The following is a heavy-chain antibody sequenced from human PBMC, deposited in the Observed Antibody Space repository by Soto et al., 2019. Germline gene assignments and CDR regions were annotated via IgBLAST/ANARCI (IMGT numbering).Heavy chain of an antibody. Sequence: EVQLVESGGGLVQPGGSLRLSCAASGFTFSSYEMNWVRQAPGKGLEWVSYISSSGSTIYYADSVKGRFTISRDNAKNSLYLQMNSLRAEDTAVYYCARDNSYVDACDIWGQGTMVTVSS. J-gene: IGHJ3*02. D-gene: IGHD1-20*01. CDR3: ARDNSYVDACDI. CDR1: GFTFSSYE. CDR2: ISSSGSTI. V-gene: IGHV3-48*03.